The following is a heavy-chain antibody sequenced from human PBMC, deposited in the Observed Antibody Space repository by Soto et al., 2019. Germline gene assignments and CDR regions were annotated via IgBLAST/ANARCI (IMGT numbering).Heavy chain of an antibody. CDR2: VYYTGST. CDR3: ARDRFDGYNSVGQ. V-gene: IGHV4-59*12. Sequence: SETLSLTCTVSGGSISNFYWSWIRQPPGKGLEWIGYVYYTGSTSYNPSLKRRVTFSADSSRGQFSLKLSSVTAADTAVYYCARDRFDGYNSVGQWGQGTLVTVSS. J-gene: IGHJ4*02. CDR1: GGSISNFY. D-gene: IGHD5-12*01.